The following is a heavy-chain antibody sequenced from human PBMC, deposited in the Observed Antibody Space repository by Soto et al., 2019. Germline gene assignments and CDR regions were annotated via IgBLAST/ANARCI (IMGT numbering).Heavy chain of an antibody. CDR1: GFTVSSNY. D-gene: IGHD6-6*01. Sequence: EVQLVESGGGLVQPGGSLRLSCAASGFTVSSNYMSWVRQAPGKGLEWVSVIYSGGSTYYADSVKGRFTISRDNSKNTLYRQMHSLRAEDTAVYYCARDSRSSSSYYYYYMDVWGKGTTVTVSS. CDR2: IYSGGST. V-gene: IGHV3-66*01. CDR3: ARDSRSSSSYYYYYMDV. J-gene: IGHJ6*03.